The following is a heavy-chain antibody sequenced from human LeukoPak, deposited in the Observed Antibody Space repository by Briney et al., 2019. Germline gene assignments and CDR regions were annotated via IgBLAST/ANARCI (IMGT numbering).Heavy chain of an antibody. V-gene: IGHV5-51*01. D-gene: IGHD1-26*01. Sequence: GESLKISCEGSGYWFTSYWIGWVRQMPGKGLEWMGVIYPGDSDTIYSPSFQGQVTISVDKSMRTAYLQWSSLKASDTAIYYCARHLRVGRIAPFDSWGQGTLVTVSS. CDR3: ARHLRVGRIAPFDS. CDR2: IYPGDSDT. J-gene: IGHJ4*02. CDR1: GYWFTSYW.